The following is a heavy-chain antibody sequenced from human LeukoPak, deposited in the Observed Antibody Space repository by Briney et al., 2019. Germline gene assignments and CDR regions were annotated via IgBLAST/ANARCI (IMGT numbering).Heavy chain of an antibody. Sequence: RVASVKVSCKASGYTLTGYYMHWVRQAPGQGLEWMGWINPNSGGTNYAQKFQGRVTMTRDTSISTAYMELSRLRSDDTAVYYCARSFYYYDSSGYYGGDYWGQGTLVTVSS. CDR2: INPNSGGT. J-gene: IGHJ4*02. V-gene: IGHV1-2*02. CDR1: GYTLTGYY. D-gene: IGHD3-22*01. CDR3: ARSFYYYDSSGYYGGDY.